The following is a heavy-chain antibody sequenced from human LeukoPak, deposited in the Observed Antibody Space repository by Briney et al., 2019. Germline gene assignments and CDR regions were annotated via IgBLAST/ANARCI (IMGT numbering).Heavy chain of an antibody. V-gene: IGHV4-39*07. Sequence: PSETLSLTCTVSGGSISSSSYHWGWIRQPPGKGLEWIGEINHSGSTNYNPPLKSRVTISVDTSKNQFSLKLSSVTAADTAVYYCARRVRDCPWCGSYNDAFDIWGQGTMVTVSS. CDR3: ARRVRDCPWCGSYNDAFDI. CDR1: GGSISSSSYH. CDR2: INHSGST. J-gene: IGHJ3*02. D-gene: IGHD1-26*01.